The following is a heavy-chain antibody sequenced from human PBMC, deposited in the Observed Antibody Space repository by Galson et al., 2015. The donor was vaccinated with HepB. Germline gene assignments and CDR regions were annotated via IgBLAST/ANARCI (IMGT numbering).Heavy chain of an antibody. CDR2: IYSGGST. CDR3: ARDEVLWFGDARYYYYGMDV. J-gene: IGHJ6*02. V-gene: IGHV3-66*01. Sequence: SLRLSCAASGFTVSSNYMSWVRQAPGKGLEWVSVIYSGGSTYYADSVKGRFTISRDNSKNTLYLQMNSLRAEDTAVYYCARDEVLWFGDARYYYYGMDVWGQGTTVTVSS. CDR1: GFTVSSNY. D-gene: IGHD3-10*01.